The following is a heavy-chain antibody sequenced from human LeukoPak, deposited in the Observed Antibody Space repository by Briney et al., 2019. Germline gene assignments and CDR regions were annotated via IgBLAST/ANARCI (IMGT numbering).Heavy chain of an antibody. CDR3: AKTRSLDSSSWSHGDY. CDR2: ISGSGDST. D-gene: IGHD6-13*01. V-gene: IGHV3-23*01. Sequence: HPGGSLRLSCAASGFTFSSYAMSWVRQAPGKGLEWVSAISGSGDSTYYGDSVKGRFTISRDNSKNTLYLQMNSLRAEDTAVYYCAKTRSLDSSSWSHGDYWGQGTLVTVSS. J-gene: IGHJ4*02. CDR1: GFTFSSYA.